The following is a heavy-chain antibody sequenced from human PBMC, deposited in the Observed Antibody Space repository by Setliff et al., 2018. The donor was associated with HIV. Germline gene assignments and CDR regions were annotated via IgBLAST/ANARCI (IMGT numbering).Heavy chain of an antibody. CDR3: TTDLGSGRFSWNNN. CDR2: IRNKKNGGTT. CDR1: GFTFSNAW. D-gene: IGHD1-26*01. Sequence: GGSLRLSCAAAGFTFSNAWMTWVRQAPGKGLEWGARIRNKKNGGTTYYAAPVEGRFTISRDDSKNTLSLQMNSLKTEDTAIYYCTTDLGSGRFSWNNNWGQGTLVTVSS. J-gene: IGHJ4*02. V-gene: IGHV3-15*01.